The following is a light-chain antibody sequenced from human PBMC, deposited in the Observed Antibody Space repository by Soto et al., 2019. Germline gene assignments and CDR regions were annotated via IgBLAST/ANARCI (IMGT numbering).Light chain of an antibody. V-gene: IGKV1-5*03. CDR1: QSISSW. J-gene: IGKJ4*01. CDR3: QQYESYPMT. Sequence: DSQMTQYPSTLSASIGDRVTITCRAGQSISSWLAWYQQKPGKAPKLLISKASTLQSGVPPRFSGSGSGTEFALTISSLQPDDFATYYFQQYESYPMTFGGGTKVVIK. CDR2: KAS.